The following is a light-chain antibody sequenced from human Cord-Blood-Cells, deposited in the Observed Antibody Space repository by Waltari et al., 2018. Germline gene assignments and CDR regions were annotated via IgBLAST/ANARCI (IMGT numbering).Light chain of an antibody. CDR2: DGS. CDR3: SSYTSSSTVV. J-gene: IGLJ2*01. V-gene: IGLV2-14*01. CDR1: SSDVGGYNY. Sequence: QSALTQPASVSGSPGTSITISCTGTSSDVGGYNYVSWYQQHPGKAPKLMIYDGSNRPSGVSNRFSGSKSGNTASLTISGLQAEDEADYYCSSYTSSSTVVFGGGTKLTVL.